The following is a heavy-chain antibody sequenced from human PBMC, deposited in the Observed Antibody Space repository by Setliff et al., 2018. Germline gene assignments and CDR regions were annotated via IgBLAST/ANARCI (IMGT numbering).Heavy chain of an antibody. CDR1: GYRFDIYW. CDR2: IYPGDSDT. D-gene: IGHD2-15*01. Sequence: PGESLKISCQISGYRFDIYWIGWVRQMPGKGLEWMGIIYPGDSDTRYSPSFQGQVTFTADKSISTAYLQWSSLKASGTATYYCARVVGADGIGIDYWGQGTVVTVSS. CDR3: ARVVGADGIGIDY. J-gene: IGHJ4*02. V-gene: IGHV5-51*01.